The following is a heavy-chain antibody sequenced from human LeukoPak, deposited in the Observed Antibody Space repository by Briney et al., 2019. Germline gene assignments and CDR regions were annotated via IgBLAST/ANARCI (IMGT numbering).Heavy chain of an antibody. CDR3: ARGLYYYDSSGYSGY. J-gene: IGHJ4*02. Sequence: GGSLRLSCAASGFTFSSYAMHWVRQAPGKGLEWVAVISYDGSNKYYADSVKGRFTISRDNSKNTLYLQMNSLRAEDTAVYYCARGLYYYDSSGYSGYWGQGTLVTVSS. CDR2: ISYDGSNK. V-gene: IGHV3-30*04. CDR1: GFTFSSYA. D-gene: IGHD3-22*01.